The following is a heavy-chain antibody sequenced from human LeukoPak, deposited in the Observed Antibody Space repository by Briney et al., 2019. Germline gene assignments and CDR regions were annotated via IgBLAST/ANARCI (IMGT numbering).Heavy chain of an antibody. CDR3: AREYYDYYEGFDY. J-gene: IGHJ4*02. CDR1: GYTFTSYD. Sequence: ASVKVSCKASGYTFTSYDISWVRQAPGQGLEWVGRISAYTGNTNYAQKLQGRVTMTTDTSTRTAYMELRSLRSDDTAVYFCAREYYDYYEGFDYWGQGTLVTVSS. D-gene: IGHD3-22*01. CDR2: ISAYTGNT. V-gene: IGHV1-18*01.